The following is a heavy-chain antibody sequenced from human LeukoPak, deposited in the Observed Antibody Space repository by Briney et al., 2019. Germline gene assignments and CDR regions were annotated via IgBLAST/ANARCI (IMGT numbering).Heavy chain of an antibody. Sequence: ASVKVSCKASGYTFTGYYMHWVRQAPGQGLEWMGRINPNSGGTNYAQKLQGRVTMTRDTSISTAYMELSRLRSDDTAVYYCARTRYCSGGSCYSYYFDYWGQGTLVTVSS. CDR3: ARTRYCSGGSCYSYYFDY. CDR2: INPNSGGT. V-gene: IGHV1-2*06. J-gene: IGHJ4*02. D-gene: IGHD2-15*01. CDR1: GYTFTGYY.